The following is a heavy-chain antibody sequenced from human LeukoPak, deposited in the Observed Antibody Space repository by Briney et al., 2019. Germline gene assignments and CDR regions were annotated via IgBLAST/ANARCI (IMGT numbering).Heavy chain of an antibody. CDR3: ARGRKYTSGYRVTELGSGYSDY. Sequence: SETLSLTCAVYGGSFSGYYWSWIRQPPGKGLEWLGEINHSGSTNYNPSLKSRVTISVDTSKNHFSLTLSSVTAADTAVYYCARGRKYTSGYRVTELGSGYSDYWGQGTLVTVSS. J-gene: IGHJ4*02. D-gene: IGHD5-18*01. CDR1: GGSFSGYY. CDR2: INHSGST. V-gene: IGHV4-34*01.